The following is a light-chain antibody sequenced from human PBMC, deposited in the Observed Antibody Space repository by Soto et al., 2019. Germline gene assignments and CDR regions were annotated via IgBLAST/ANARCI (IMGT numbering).Light chain of an antibody. J-gene: IGKJ4*01. CDR2: GAS. V-gene: IGKV3-20*01. CDR3: QQYGISTRVT. CDR1: QSVSSSY. Sequence: EIVLTQSPGTLSLSPGERATLSCRASQSVSSSYLAWYQQKPGQAPRLLIYGASSRATGIPDRFSGSGSGTVFTLSISRLEPEDFAVYYCQQYGISTRVTFGGGTKEEIK.